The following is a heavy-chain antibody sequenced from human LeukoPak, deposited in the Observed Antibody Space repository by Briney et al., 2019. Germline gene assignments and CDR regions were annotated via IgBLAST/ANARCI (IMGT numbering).Heavy chain of an antibody. J-gene: IGHJ6*02. CDR2: ISGSGDST. Sequence: AGGSLRLSCAASDFTFRSYAMQWVRQAQGEGLEWVSGISGSGDSTFYADSVKGRFTIFRDNSKNTLYLQMNSLRAEDTAVYYCAKYLSAKGPPYALEVWGQGTTVTVSS. CDR1: DFTFRSYA. CDR3: AKYLSAKGPPYALEV. V-gene: IGHV3-23*01.